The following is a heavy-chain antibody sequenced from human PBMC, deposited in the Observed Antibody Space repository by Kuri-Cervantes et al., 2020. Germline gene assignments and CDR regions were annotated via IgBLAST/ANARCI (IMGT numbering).Heavy chain of an antibody. CDR3: ARVGGNYGAGSVGDYYGLDV. D-gene: IGHD4-11*01. J-gene: IGHJ6*02. CDR1: GYTFTGYY. V-gene: IGHV1-2*02. CDR2: INPNSGGT. Sequence: ASVKVSCKASGYTFTGYYMHWVRQAPGQGLEWMGWINPNSGGTNYAQKFQCRVTMARDTSISTAYMELSRLRSDDTAVYYCARVGGNYGAGSVGDYYGLDVWGQGTTVTVSS.